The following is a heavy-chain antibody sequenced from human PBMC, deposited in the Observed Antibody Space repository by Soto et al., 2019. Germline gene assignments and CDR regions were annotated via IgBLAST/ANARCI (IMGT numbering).Heavy chain of an antibody. CDR2: ITTDGRST. Sequence: PGGSLGLSCVASGFTFSSYWMHWVRQAPGKGLVWVSRITTDGRSTSHADSVKGRFTISRDNAKNTLYLQMNSLRGEDTAVYYCATGIAVAGPVCFDIWGQGTMVTVSS. J-gene: IGHJ3*02. V-gene: IGHV3-74*01. CDR1: GFTFSSYW. CDR3: ATGIAVAGPVCFDI. D-gene: IGHD6-19*01.